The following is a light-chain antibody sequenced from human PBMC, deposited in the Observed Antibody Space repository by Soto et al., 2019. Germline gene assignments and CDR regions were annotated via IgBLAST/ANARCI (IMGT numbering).Light chain of an antibody. CDR3: QQYGSSLLT. Sequence: EIVLTKSAATLSLSPGERATLSCRASQSVSSYLAWYQQKPGQAPRLLIYDASNRATGIPARFSGSGSGTDFTLTISRLEPEDFAVYYCQQYGSSLLTFGGGTKV. V-gene: IGKV3-20*01. CDR2: DAS. CDR1: QSVSSY. J-gene: IGKJ4*01.